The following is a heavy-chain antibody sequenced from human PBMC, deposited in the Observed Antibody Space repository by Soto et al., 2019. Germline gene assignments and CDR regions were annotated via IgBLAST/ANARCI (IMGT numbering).Heavy chain of an antibody. CDR1: GFTFSTYA. J-gene: IGHJ4*02. D-gene: IGHD1-1*01. Sequence: AGSLILSFAASGFTFSTYAMSWVRQAPGKGLEWVSTISGGGNTYYPDSVKGRFTISRDTSKTTLYLQMNSLRAEDTAVYYCAKDRTGQQLVPCYWGQGTLVTVSS. V-gene: IGHV3-23*01. CDR3: AKDRTGQQLVPCY. CDR2: ISGGGNT.